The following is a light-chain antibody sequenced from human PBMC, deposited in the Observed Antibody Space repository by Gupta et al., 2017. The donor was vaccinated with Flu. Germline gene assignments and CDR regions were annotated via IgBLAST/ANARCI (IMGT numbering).Light chain of an antibody. V-gene: IGLV1-40*01. CDR2: GNS. Sequence: SVLTQPPSVSGPPGQRVTISCTGSSSNIGAGYDVHWYQQLPGTAPKLLIYGNSNRPSGVPDRFSGSKSGTSASLAITGLQAEDEADYYCQSYDSSLSGSYVFGTGTKVTVL. CDR3: QSYDSSLSGSYV. J-gene: IGLJ1*01. CDR1: SSNIGAGYD.